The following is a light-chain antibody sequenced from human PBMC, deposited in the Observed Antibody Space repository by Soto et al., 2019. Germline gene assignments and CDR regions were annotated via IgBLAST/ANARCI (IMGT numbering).Light chain of an antibody. CDR3: QSYDSSLSGPVV. V-gene: IGLV1-40*01. CDR1: SSNIGACYD. Sequence: QSVLTQPPSVSGAPGQRVTISCTGSSSNIGACYDVHWYQQLPGTAPKLLIYGNSNRPSGVPDRFSGSKSGTSASLAITGLQAEDEADYYCQSYDSSLSGPVVFGGGTKLTVL. J-gene: IGLJ2*01. CDR2: GNS.